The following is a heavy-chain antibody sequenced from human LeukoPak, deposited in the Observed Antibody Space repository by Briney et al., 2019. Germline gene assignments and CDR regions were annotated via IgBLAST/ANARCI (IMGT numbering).Heavy chain of an antibody. D-gene: IGHD1-26*01. J-gene: IGHJ4*02. Sequence: GGSLRLSCAASGFTFTSHAMSWVRQAPGKGLEWVSVINSGGGDTYYAGSVKGRFTISRDNSKSTLYLQMNSLRAEDTAVYYCAKLPEVGSSHFDYWGQGTLVTVSS. CDR3: AKLPEVGSSHFDY. CDR1: GFTFTSHA. CDR2: INSGGGDT. V-gene: IGHV3-23*01.